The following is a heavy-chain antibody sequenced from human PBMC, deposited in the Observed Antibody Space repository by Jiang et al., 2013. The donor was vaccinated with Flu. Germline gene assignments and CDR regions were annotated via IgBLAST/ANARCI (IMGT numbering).Heavy chain of an antibody. Sequence: EVKKPGESLKISCKGSGYSFTSYWIGWVRQMPGKGLEWMGIIYPGDSDTRYSPSFQGQVTISADKSISTAYLQWSSLKASDTAMYYCARLQTEDDTITMVRGVIVTTWGQGTLVTVSS. V-gene: IGHV5-51*01. D-gene: IGHD3-10*01. J-gene: IGHJ4*02. CDR1: GYSFTSYW. CDR3: ARLQTEDDTITMVRGVIVTT. CDR2: IYPGDSDT.